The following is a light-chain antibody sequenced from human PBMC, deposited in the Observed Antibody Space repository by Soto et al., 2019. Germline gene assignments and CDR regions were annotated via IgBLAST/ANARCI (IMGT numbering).Light chain of an antibody. Sequence: QSALTQPRSVSESPGQSVTISCTGTSSDVGGYNYVSWYQQHPGKAPKVMIYDVSERPSGVPDRFSGSKSGNTASLTISGLQAEDEADYYSCSYAGSPRYVLGTGTKVTV. CDR2: DVS. J-gene: IGLJ1*01. CDR3: CSYAGSPRYV. V-gene: IGLV2-11*01. CDR1: SSDVGGYNY.